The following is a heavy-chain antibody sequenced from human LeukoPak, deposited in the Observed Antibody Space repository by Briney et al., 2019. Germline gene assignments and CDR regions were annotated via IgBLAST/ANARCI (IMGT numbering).Heavy chain of an antibody. Sequence: GGSLRLSCAASGFTVSSNYMSWVRQSPGKGLEWVSVIYSGGSTYYADSVKGRFTISRDNSKNTLFLQINSLRAEDTAVYYCAASVVTSYYFDYWGQGTLVTVSS. V-gene: IGHV3-66*01. D-gene: IGHD4-23*01. J-gene: IGHJ4*02. CDR3: AASVVTSYYFDY. CDR1: GFTVSSNY. CDR2: IYSGGST.